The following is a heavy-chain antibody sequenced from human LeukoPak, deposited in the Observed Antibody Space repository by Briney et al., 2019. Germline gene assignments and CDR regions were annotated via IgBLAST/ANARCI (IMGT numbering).Heavy chain of an antibody. CDR3: ARGWASSWYYFDF. V-gene: IGHV4-59*01. Sequence: PSETLSLTCAVSGGSMRNYYWSCIRQPPGKGLEWIGYTYDSGSSSYNPSLRSRVSISIDTSKNQFSLNMSSVTAADTAVYYCARGWASSWYYFDFWGQGTPVTVSS. CDR1: GGSMRNYY. D-gene: IGHD2-2*01. CDR2: TYDSGSS. J-gene: IGHJ4*02.